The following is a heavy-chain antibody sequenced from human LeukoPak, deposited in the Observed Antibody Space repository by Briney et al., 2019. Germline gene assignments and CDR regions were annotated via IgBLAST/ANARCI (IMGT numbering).Heavy chain of an antibody. CDR2: IYYSGST. CDR1: GGSISSYY. J-gene: IGHJ4*02. D-gene: IGHD6-13*01. CDR3: ARLIAAAGTLDY. Sequence: PSETLSLTCIVSGGSISSYYWSWIRQPPGKGLEWIGYIYYSGSTNYNPSLKSRVTISVDTSKNQFSLKLSSVTAADTAVYYCARLIAAAGTLDYWGQGTLVTVSS. V-gene: IGHV4-59*08.